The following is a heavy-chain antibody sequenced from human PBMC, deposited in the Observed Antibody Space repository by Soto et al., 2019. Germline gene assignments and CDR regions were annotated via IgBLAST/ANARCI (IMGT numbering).Heavy chain of an antibody. CDR2: IKSKTDGGTT. D-gene: IGHD6-6*01. CDR1: GFTFSNAW. V-gene: IGHV3-15*01. Sequence: GGSLRLSCAASGFTFSNAWMSWVRQAPGKGLEWVGRIKSKTDGGTTDYAAPGKGRFTISRDDSKNTLYLQMNSLKTEETDVYYCTTYQGVGSSDAFDIWGQGTMVTVSS. CDR3: TTYQGVGSSDAFDI. J-gene: IGHJ3*02.